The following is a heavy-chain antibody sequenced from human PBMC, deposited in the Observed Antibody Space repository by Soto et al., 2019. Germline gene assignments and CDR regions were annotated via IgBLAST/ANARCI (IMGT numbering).Heavy chain of an antibody. CDR3: ARLVADSSWYHYGLDV. V-gene: IGHV2-26*03. Sequence: QVTLKESGPVLVKATETLTLTCNISGFSLTTGRMGVSWIRQPPGKALEWVALIFSNNERSYSTSLQSRLSISDDTSKGQVVLTMTNVDPVDTATYFCARLVADSSWYHYGLDVWGQGTTVTVS. J-gene: IGHJ6*02. D-gene: IGHD6-13*01. CDR1: GFSLTTGRMG. CDR2: IFSNNER.